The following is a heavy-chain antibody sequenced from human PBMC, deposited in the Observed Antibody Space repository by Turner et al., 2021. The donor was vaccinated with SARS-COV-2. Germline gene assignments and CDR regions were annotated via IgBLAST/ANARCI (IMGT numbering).Heavy chain of an antibody. CDR3: ARVLRTYYYDSSGYYPGAFDY. D-gene: IGHD3-22*01. V-gene: IGHV3-21*01. CDR1: VLTFSSYS. CDR2: ISSSSSYI. J-gene: IGHJ4*02. Sequence: EVQLVESGGGLVKPGGSLRLSCAASVLTFSSYSMNWVRQAPVKGLEWVSSISSSSSYIYYADSVKGRFTISRDNAKNSLYLQMNSLRAEDTAVYYCARVLRTYYYDSSGYYPGAFDYWGQGTLVTVSS.